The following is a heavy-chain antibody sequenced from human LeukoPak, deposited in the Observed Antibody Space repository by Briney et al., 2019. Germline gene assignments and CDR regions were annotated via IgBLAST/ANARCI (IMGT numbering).Heavy chain of an antibody. CDR1: GFSLRTSGVG. D-gene: IGHD3-9*01. J-gene: IGHJ4*02. V-gene: IGHV2-5*01. CDR3: AHRLGYYDILTGYPTLYFDY. Sequence: SGPTLVHPTQPLTLTCTFSGFSLRTSGVGEGWIRHPPVKALEWLALIYWNDDKRYSPSLKSRLTITKDTSKNQVVLTMTNMDPVDTATYYCAHRLGYYDILTGYPTLYFDYWGQGTLVTVSS. CDR2: IYWNDDK.